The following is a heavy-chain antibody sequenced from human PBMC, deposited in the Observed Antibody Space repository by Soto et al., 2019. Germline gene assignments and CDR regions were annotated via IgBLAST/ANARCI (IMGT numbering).Heavy chain of an antibody. CDR3: AHSLYYYDSSGFPGRKIFDY. CDR2: IYWDDDK. D-gene: IGHD3-22*01. V-gene: IGHV2-5*02. CDR1: GFSLSTSGVG. Sequence: SGPTLVNPTQTLTLTCTFSGFSLSTSGVGVGWIRQPPGKALEWLALIYWDDDKRYSPSLKSRLTITKDTSKNQVVLTMTNMDPVDTATYYCAHSLYYYDSSGFPGRKIFDYWGQGTLVTVSS. J-gene: IGHJ4*02.